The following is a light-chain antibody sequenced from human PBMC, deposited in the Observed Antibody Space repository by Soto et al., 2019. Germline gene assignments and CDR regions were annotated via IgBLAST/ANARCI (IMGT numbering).Light chain of an antibody. Sequence: QSVLTKPGSVSGSPGQSISISRTGTSSDAGGYNYVSWYQQHPGKAPKLMIYDVSNRPSGVSNRFSGSKSGNTASLTISGLQTEDESDYYSSSYTGSSTYVFPTGTKVTVL. J-gene: IGLJ1*01. CDR1: SSDAGGYNY. CDR2: DVS. CDR3: SSYTGSSTYV. V-gene: IGLV2-14*03.